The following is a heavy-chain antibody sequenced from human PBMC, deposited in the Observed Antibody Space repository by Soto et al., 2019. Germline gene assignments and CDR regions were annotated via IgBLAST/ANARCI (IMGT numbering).Heavy chain of an antibody. D-gene: IGHD3-10*01. J-gene: IGHJ4*02. Sequence: ASVKVSCKVSGYTLTELSMHWVRQAPGKGLEWMGGFDPEDGETIYAQKFQGRVTMTEDTSTDTAYMELSSLRSEDTAVYYCATGGYDGSGSYYKAFGYWRQGTLVTVSS. CDR3: ATGGYDGSGSYYKAFGY. V-gene: IGHV1-24*01. CDR2: FDPEDGET. CDR1: GYTLTELS.